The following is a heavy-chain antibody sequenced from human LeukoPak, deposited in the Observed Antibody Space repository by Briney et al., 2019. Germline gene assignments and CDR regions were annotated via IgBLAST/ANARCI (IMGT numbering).Heavy chain of an antibody. D-gene: IGHD5-18*01. CDR3: ARVLDSYGLRAADY. V-gene: IGHV3-30-3*01. Sequence: GGSLRLSCAASGFTLSSHAMYWVRQAPGKGLEWVTLISNDGNNKYYADSVRGRFTISRDNSKNTLYLQMNSLRAEDTAVYHCARVLDSYGLRAADYWGQGTLVTVSS. CDR1: GFTLSSHA. J-gene: IGHJ4*02. CDR2: ISNDGNNK.